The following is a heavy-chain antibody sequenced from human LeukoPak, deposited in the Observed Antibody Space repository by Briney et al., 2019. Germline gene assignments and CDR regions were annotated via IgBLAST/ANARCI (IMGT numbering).Heavy chain of an antibody. CDR3: ARDMTDWWFDP. V-gene: IGHV4-31*03. CDR2: IYYSGST. Sequence: SETLSLTCTVSGGSISSGGYYWSWIRQHPGKGLEWIGYIYYSGSTNYNPSLKSRVTISVDTSKNQFSLKLSSVTAADTAVYYCARDMTDWWFDPWGQGTLVTVSS. J-gene: IGHJ5*02. CDR1: GGSISSGGYY. D-gene: IGHD3-9*01.